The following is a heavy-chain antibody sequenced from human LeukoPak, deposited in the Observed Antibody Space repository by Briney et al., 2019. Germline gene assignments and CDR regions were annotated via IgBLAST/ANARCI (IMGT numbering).Heavy chain of an antibody. D-gene: IGHD3-22*01. V-gene: IGHV1-2*02. Sequence: ASVKVSCKASGYTFTGYYMHWVRQAPGQGLEWMGWINPKSGGSIYAQKFQGRVTMTRDTSISTAYMELRSLRSDDTAVYYCARDDYDSSVPIYFQHWGQGTLVTVSS. CDR3: ARDDYDSSVPIYFQH. CDR2: INPKSGGS. J-gene: IGHJ1*01. CDR1: GYTFTGYY.